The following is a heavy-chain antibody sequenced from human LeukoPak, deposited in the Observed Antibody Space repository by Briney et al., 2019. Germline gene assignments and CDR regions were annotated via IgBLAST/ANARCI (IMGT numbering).Heavy chain of an antibody. CDR1: GYTFTGYY. CDR3: AREIAVAGGTFDY. D-gene: IGHD6-19*01. Sequence: ASVKVSCKASGYTFTGYYMHWVRQAPGQGLGWMGWINPNSGGTNYAQKFQGRVTMTRDTSISTAYMELSRLRSDDTAVYYCAREIAVAGGTFDYWGQGTLVTVSS. J-gene: IGHJ4*02. CDR2: INPNSGGT. V-gene: IGHV1-2*02.